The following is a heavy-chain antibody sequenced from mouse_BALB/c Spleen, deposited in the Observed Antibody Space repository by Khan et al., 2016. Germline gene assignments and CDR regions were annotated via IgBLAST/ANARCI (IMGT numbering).Heavy chain of an antibody. V-gene: IGHV5-6-3*01. J-gene: IGHJ2*01. Sequence: EVELVESGGDLVKPGGSLKLSCAASGFTFSSYGMSWVRQTPDKRLELVATINSNGGSTYYPDSVKGRFTISRDNAKNTLYLQMSSLKSEDTAMYYCARGGLRWFDYWGQGTTLTVSS. CDR2: INSNGGST. CDR3: ARGGLRWFDY. CDR1: GFTFSSYG. D-gene: IGHD1-1*01.